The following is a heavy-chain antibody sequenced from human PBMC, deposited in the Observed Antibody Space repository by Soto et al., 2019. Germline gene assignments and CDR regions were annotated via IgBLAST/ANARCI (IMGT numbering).Heavy chain of an antibody. D-gene: IGHD1-20*01. CDR1: SGSISVTNVF. V-gene: IGHV4-39*01. CDR3: ARITGRHLDY. Sequence: SETLSLTCTVSSGSISVTNVFWGWVRQPPGKGLEWIGNIDYSGTAYFSPSLATRVTFHVDTSKNQFSLTLYSVTAADTAVYYCARITGRHLDYWGQGILVTVS. J-gene: IGHJ4*02. CDR2: IDYSGTA.